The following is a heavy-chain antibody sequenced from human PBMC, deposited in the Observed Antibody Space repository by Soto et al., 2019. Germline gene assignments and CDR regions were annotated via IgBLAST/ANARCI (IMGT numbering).Heavy chain of an antibody. CDR2: IWYDGSNK. CDR3: ARDTVASHYYYYGMDV. V-gene: IGHV3-33*01. Sequence: GGSLRLSCAASGFTFSSYGMHWVRQAPGKGLEWVAVIWYDGSNKYYADSVKGRFTISRDNSKNTLYLQMNSLRAEDTAVYYCARDTVASHYYYYGMDVWGQGTTVTVSS. CDR1: GFTFSSYG. D-gene: IGHD6-6*01. J-gene: IGHJ6*02.